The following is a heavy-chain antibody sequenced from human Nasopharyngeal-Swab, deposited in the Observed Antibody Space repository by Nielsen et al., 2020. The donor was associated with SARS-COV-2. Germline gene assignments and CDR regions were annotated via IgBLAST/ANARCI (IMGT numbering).Heavy chain of an antibody. CDR2: IDWDDDK. V-gene: IGHV2-70*04. D-gene: IGHD6-19*01. CDR3: ARTSTLTTYSSGWNDAFDI. J-gene: IGHJ3*02. Sequence: WIRQPGKALEWLARIDWDDDKFYSTSLKTRLTISKDTSKNQVVLTMTNMDPVDTATYYCARTSTLTTYSSGWNDAFDIWGQGTMVTVSS.